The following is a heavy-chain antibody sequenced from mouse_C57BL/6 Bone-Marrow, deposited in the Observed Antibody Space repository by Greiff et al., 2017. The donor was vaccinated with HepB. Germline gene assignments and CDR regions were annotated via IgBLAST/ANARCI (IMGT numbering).Heavy chain of an antibody. CDR2: IYPRSGNT. D-gene: IGHD1-1*01. Sequence: QVQLKQSGAELARPGASVKLSCKASGYTFTSYGISWVKQRTGQGLEWIGEIYPRSGNTYYNEKFKGKATLTADKSSSTAYMELRSLTSEDSAVYFCAIQRQRGYYGSRAWFAYWGQGNLVTVSA. J-gene: IGHJ3*01. CDR1: GYTFTSYG. V-gene: IGHV1-81*01. CDR3: AIQRQRGYYGSRAWFAY.